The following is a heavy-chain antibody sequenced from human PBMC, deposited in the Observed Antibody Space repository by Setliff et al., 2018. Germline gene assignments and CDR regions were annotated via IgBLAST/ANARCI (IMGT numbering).Heavy chain of an antibody. CDR2: IKQDGSEK. D-gene: IGHD3-16*02. Sequence: GGSLRLSCAASGFTFSSYWMSWVRQAPGKGLEWVANIKQDGSEKYYVDSVKGRFTISRDNAKNSLYLQMNSLRAEDTAVYYCARVNPTMITFGGVIVIWFDPWGQGTLVTVSS. CDR1: GFTFSSYW. J-gene: IGHJ5*02. CDR3: ARVNPTMITFGGVIVIWFDP. V-gene: IGHV3-7*03.